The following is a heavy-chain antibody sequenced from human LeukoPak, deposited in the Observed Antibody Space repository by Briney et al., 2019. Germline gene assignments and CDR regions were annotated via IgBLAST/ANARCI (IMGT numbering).Heavy chain of an antibody. CDR2: LYSGGNT. CDR3: ATSTGWPGFDF. J-gene: IGHJ4*02. CDR1: GVIVSSKY. Sequence: GGSLRLSCAASGVIVSSKYMTWVRQAPGKGLEWVSVLYSGGNTYYADSVKGRFTISRDNSKNTVYLQMNSLRAEDTAVCYCATSTGWPGFDFWGQGTLVTVSS. V-gene: IGHV3-66*01. D-gene: IGHD6-19*01.